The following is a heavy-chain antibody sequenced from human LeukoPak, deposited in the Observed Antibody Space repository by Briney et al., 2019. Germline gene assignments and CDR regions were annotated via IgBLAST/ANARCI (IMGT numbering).Heavy chain of an antibody. J-gene: IGHJ4*02. CDR3: AKANWVSNADAIW. CDR1: GFTFSSYW. CDR2: INSDGSRT. V-gene: IGHV3-74*01. D-gene: IGHD1-1*01. Sequence: GGSLRLSCAASGFTFSSYWMHWVRQAPGKGLVWVSRINSDGSRTGYADSVKGRFTLSRDDSRNTVYLQLNNLRVEDTAIYYCAKANWVSNADAIWWGQGTQVTVSS.